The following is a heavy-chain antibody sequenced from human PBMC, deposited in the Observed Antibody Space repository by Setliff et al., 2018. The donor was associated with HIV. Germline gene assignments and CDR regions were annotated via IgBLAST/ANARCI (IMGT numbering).Heavy chain of an antibody. D-gene: IGHD2-21*01. CDR3: ARVFVLPDIVVFLDAFDI. CDR2: INTYNGNT. V-gene: IGHV1-18*01. CDR1: GYTFTSYG. Sequence: GASVKVSCKASGYTFTSYGISWVRQAPGQGLEWMGWINTYNGNTNYAQKVQGRVTMTTDTSTTTAYMELRSLRSDDTAEYDCARVFVLPDIVVFLDAFDIWGQGTMVTVSS. J-gene: IGHJ3*02.